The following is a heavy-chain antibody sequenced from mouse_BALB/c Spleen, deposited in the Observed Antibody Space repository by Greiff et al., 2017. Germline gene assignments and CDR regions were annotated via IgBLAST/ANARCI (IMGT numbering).Heavy chain of an antibody. CDR2: IDPANGNT. CDR1: GFNIKDTY. J-gene: IGHJ4*01. V-gene: IGHV14-3*02. D-gene: IGHD1-1*01. Sequence: DVQLQESGAELVKPGASVKLSCTASGFNIKDTYMHWVKQRPEQGLEWIGRIDPANGNTKYDPKFQGKATITADTSSNTAYLQLSSLTSEDTAVYYCARSGYYGSSYYAMDYWGQGTSVTVSS. CDR3: ARSGYYGSSYYAMDY.